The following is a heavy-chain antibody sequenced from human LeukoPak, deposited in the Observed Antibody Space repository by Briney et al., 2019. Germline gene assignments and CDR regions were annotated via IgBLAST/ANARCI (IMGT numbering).Heavy chain of an antibody. V-gene: IGHV4-39*01. CDR2: IYYSGST. D-gene: IGHD3-10*01. Sequence: PSETLSLTCTVSGGSISSSSYYWGWIRQPPGTGLEWTGSIYYSGSTYYNPSLKSRVTISVDTSKNQFSLKLSSVTAADTAVYYCARNYYGSGSYYKGDNWFDPWGQGTLVTVSS. CDR3: ARNYYGSGSYYKGDNWFDP. J-gene: IGHJ5*02. CDR1: GGSISSSSYY.